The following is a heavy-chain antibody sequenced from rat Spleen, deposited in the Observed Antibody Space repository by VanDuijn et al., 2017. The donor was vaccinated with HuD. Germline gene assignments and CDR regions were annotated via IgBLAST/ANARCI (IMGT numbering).Heavy chain of an antibody. CDR1: GFTFSTAW. J-gene: IGHJ2*01. CDR2: IKAKSNNYAT. V-gene: IGHV6-6*01. CDR3: TTPNYYYSRSLVDY. D-gene: IGHD1-2*01. Sequence: EVQVLESGGRLVQPGNSLKLSCATSGFTFSTAWMYWYRQFPEKRLEWVARIKAKSNNYATAYTESVKGRFTISRDDSKSSVYLQMNNLKEEDTATYYWTTPNYYYSRSLVDYWGQGVMVTVSS.